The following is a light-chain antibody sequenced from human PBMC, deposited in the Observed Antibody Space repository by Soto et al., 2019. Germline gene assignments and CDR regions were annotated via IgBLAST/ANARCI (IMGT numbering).Light chain of an antibody. CDR3: SSYTSSSIDYV. V-gene: IGLV2-14*01. CDR1: SSDVGGYHY. CDR2: EVS. J-gene: IGLJ1*01. Sequence: QSALTQPASVSGSPGQSITISCTGTSSDVGGYHYVSWYQQHPGKAPKLMIYEVSNRPSGVSNRFSGSKSGNTASLTISGLQAEDEADYYSSSYTSSSIDYVFGTGTKLTVL.